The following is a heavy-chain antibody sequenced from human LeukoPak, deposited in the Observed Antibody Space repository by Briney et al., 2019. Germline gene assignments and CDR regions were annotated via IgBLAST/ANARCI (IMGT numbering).Heavy chain of an antibody. Sequence: SETLSLTCAVYGVSFSGYYWSWIRQPPGKGLEWIGEINDSGSSTYTPSLKNRVTISLDTSKNQFSLKVFSMTAADTAVYYCARARFEVYTVRSFYYGMDVWGQGTTVTVSS. V-gene: IGHV4-34*01. D-gene: IGHD2-2*02. CDR1: GVSFSGYY. CDR3: ARARFEVYTVRSFYYGMDV. J-gene: IGHJ6*02. CDR2: INDSGSS.